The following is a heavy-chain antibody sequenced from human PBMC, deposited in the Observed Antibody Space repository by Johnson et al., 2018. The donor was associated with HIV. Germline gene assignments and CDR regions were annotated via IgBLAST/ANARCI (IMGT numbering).Heavy chain of an antibody. CDR1: GFTFSSYW. J-gene: IGHJ3*02. D-gene: IGHD1-26*01. Sequence: VQLVESGGGVVQPGRSLRLYCEASGFTFSSYWMSWVRQAPGKGLEWVANIKQDGSEKYYVDSVKGRFTISRDNAKNSLYLQMNSLRAEDTAVYYCTTDVPGGPYYNAFDIWGQGTMVTVSS. CDR3: TTDVPGGPYYNAFDI. CDR2: IKQDGSEK. V-gene: IGHV3-7*05.